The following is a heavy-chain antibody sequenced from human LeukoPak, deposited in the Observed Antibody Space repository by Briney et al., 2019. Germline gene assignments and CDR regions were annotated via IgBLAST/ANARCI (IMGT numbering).Heavy chain of an antibody. Sequence: EGSLRLSCAASGFTFSSYAMSWVRQAPGKGLEWVSTISGSGGSTYYADSVKGRFTISRDNSKNTLYLQMNSLRAEDTAIYYCAKAGSYSPFDYWGQGTLVTVSS. CDR1: GFTFSSYA. J-gene: IGHJ4*02. CDR3: AKAGSYSPFDY. D-gene: IGHD1-26*01. CDR2: ISGSGGST. V-gene: IGHV3-23*01.